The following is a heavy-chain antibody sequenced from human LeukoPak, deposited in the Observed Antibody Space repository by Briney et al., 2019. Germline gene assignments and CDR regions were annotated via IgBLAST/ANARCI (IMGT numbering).Heavy chain of an antibody. CDR3: ARLYLPATRFDY. D-gene: IGHD5-24*01. CDR1: GFTFSGSA. CDR2: IYHSGRT. Sequence: GSLKLSCAAPGFTFSGSAMHWVRQASGKGLEWVGSIYHSGRTFYNPSLKSRVTISVATSKKQFSLKLTSVTAAGTAVYYCARLYLPATRFDYWGQGTLVTVSS. V-gene: IGHV4-38-2*01. J-gene: IGHJ4*02.